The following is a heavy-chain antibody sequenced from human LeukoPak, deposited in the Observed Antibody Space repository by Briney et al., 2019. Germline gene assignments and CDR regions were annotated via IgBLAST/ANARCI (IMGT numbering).Heavy chain of an antibody. D-gene: IGHD6-19*01. CDR2: IYYSGST. CDR1: GGSISSYY. Sequence: SETLSLTCTVSGGSISSYYWSWIRQPPGKGLEWIGYIYYSGSTNYNPSLKSGGTISVEKSKNQFSLKLSSVTAADTAVYYCASSSSETPYYYYYMDVWGKGTTVTVSS. CDR3: ASSSSETPYYYYYMDV. J-gene: IGHJ6*03. V-gene: IGHV4-59*01.